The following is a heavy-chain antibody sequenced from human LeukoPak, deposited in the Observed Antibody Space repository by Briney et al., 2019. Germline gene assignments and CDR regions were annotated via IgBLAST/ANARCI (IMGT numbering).Heavy chain of an antibody. CDR1: GYTFTGYY. CDR3: ARDKSSSSSWFDP. V-gene: IGHV1-2*02. D-gene: IGHD6-6*01. Sequence: GASVKVSCKASGYTFTGYYMHWVRQAPGQELEWMGWINPNSGGTNYAQKFQGRVTMTRDTSISTAYMEPSRLRSDDTAVYYCARDKSSSSSWFDPWGQGTLVTVSS. J-gene: IGHJ5*02. CDR2: INPNSGGT.